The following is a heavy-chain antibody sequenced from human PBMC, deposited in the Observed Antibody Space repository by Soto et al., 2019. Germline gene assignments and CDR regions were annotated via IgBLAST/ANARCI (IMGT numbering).Heavy chain of an antibody. Sequence: DVQLVDSGGDLVQPGGSLRLSCAASGFTFSMYWMSWVRQAPGKGLEWVATIKEDGSEKYYADSVRGRFTISRDNAKSSLYLQMNTLRAEDTAVYYCATPLGARWLKYPPANWGQGTLVTVSS. CDR1: GFTFSMYW. V-gene: IGHV3-7*03. CDR3: ATPLGARWLKYPPAN. J-gene: IGHJ4*02. D-gene: IGHD3-16*01. CDR2: IKEDGSEK.